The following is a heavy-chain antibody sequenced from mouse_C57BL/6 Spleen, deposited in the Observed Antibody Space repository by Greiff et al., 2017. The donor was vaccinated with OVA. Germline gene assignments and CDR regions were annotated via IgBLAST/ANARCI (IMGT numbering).Heavy chain of an antibody. CDR2: ISDGGSYT. Sequence: EVKVVESGGGLVKPGGSLKLSCAASGFTFSSYAMSWVRQTPEKRLEWVATISDGGSYTYYPDNVKGRFTISRDNAKNNLYLQMSHLKSEDTAMYYCAREDYSKGYFDVWGTGTTVTVSS. V-gene: IGHV5-4*01. J-gene: IGHJ1*03. CDR1: GFTFSSYA. D-gene: IGHD2-5*01. CDR3: AREDYSKGYFDV.